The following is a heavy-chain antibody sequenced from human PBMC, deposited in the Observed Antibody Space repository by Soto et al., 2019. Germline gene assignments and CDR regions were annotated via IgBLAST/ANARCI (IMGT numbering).Heavy chain of an antibody. Sequence: SETLSLTCTVSGGSISSGGYYWSWIRQHPGKGLEWIGYIYYSGSTYYNPSLKSRVTTSVDTSKNQFSLKLSSVTAADTAVCYCARGVYSYAAFDYWGQGTLVTVSS. CDR2: IYYSGST. D-gene: IGHD5-18*01. J-gene: IGHJ4*02. CDR3: ARGVYSYAAFDY. CDR1: GGSISSGGYY. V-gene: IGHV4-31*03.